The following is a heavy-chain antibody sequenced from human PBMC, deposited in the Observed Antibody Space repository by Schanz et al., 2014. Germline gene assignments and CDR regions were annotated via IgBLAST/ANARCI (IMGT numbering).Heavy chain of an antibody. V-gene: IGHV3-21*01. J-gene: IGHJ5*02. Sequence: EVQLMESGGGLVKPGGSLRLSCVASGFAFSSFAMTWVHQAPGRGLEWVSSISTSGTYMYIADSLKGRLTISRDNAKNSLVLHTNSLRAEDTAVYYCARGRVLESWGQGTLVTVSS. CDR2: ISTSGTYM. CDR1: GFAFSSFA. D-gene: IGHD1-1*01. CDR3: ARGRVLES.